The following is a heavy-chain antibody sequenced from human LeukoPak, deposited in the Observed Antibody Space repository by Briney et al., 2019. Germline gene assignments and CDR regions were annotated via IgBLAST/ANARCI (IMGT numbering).Heavy chain of an antibody. Sequence: GSLRLSCAASGFTFNSYSMNWVRQAPGKGLEWISYISSSSNVYYADSVKGRFTISRDNTKNSLYLQMSSLRDDDTAVYYCARSSLLHSNAMDVWGQGTTVTVSS. CDR2: ISSSSNV. J-gene: IGHJ6*02. CDR1: GFTFNSYS. V-gene: IGHV3-48*02. CDR3: ARSSLLHSNAMDV. D-gene: IGHD5-18*01.